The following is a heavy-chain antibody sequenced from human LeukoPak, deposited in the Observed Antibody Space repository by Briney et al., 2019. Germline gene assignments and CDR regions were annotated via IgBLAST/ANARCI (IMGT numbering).Heavy chain of an antibody. CDR2: IYYSGST. CDR3: ARQHSSGYYYFDY. V-gene: IGHV4-59*08. D-gene: IGHD3-22*01. J-gene: IGHJ4*02. CDR1: DGSISSHY. Sequence: SETLSLTCTVSDGSISSHYGSWIRQPPGKGLEWIGYIYYSGSTNYNPSLKSRVTISVDKSRNQFSLNLSSVTAADTAVYYCARQHSSGYYYFDYWGQGTLVTVSS.